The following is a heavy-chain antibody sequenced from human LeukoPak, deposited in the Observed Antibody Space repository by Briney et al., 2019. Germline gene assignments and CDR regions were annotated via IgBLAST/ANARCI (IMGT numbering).Heavy chain of an antibody. V-gene: IGHV3-48*03. Sequence: GGSLRLPCAASGFTFSSYEMNWVRRSPGKGLEWVSYISSSGCTIYYADSVKGRFTISRDNAKNSLYLQMNSLRAEDTAVYYCARDRYCSSTSCYDPDYFDYWGQGTLVTVSS. D-gene: IGHD2-2*01. CDR1: GFTFSSYE. J-gene: IGHJ4*02. CDR3: ARDRYCSSTSCYDPDYFDY. CDR2: ISSSGCTI.